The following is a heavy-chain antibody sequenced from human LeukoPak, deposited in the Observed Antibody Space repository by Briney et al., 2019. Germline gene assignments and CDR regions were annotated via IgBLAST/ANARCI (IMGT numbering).Heavy chain of an antibody. D-gene: IGHD3-22*01. CDR3: ARDRYDSRVGFDY. CDR2: IYTSGST. J-gene: IGHJ4*02. Sequence: SETLSLTCAVYGGSFSGYYWSWIRQPPGKGLEWIGRIYTSGSTNYSPSLKSRVTISVDTSKNQFSLKLSSVTAADTAVYYCARDRYDSRVGFDYWGQGTLVTVSS. CDR1: GGSFSGYY. V-gene: IGHV4-4*07.